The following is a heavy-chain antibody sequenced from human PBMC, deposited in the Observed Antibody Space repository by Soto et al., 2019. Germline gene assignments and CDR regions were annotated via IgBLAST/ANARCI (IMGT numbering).Heavy chain of an antibody. CDR2: ISYDGSNK. D-gene: IGHD6-13*01. J-gene: IGHJ4*02. V-gene: IGHV3-30-3*01. CDR1: GFTFSSYA. CDR3: ARDRSSSWYWDFDY. Sequence: QVQLVESGGGVVQPGRSLRLSCAASGFTFSSYAMHWVRQAPGKGLEWVAVISYDGSNKYNADSVKGRFTISRDKSKNKLYLQMNSLRAEDTAVYYCARDRSSSWYWDFDYWGQGTLVTVSS.